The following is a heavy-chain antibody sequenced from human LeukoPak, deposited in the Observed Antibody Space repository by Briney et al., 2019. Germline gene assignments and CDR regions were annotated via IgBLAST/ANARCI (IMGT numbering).Heavy chain of an antibody. J-gene: IGHJ4*02. CDR3: AKDQHSSTWYFDD. V-gene: IGHV3-30*18. CDR2: ISYDGSKK. D-gene: IGHD6-13*01. CDR1: GFTFSSYA. Sequence: PGRSLRLSCVGYGFTFSSYAMHWVRQAPGKGLESVAVISYDGSKKYYADSVKGRFTISRDNSKNTLYLQMNSLRAEDTAVYYCAKDQHSSTWYFDDWGQGTLVTVSS.